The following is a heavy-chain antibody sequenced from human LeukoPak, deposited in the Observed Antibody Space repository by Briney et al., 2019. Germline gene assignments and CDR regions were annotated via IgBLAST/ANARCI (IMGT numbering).Heavy chain of an antibody. J-gene: IGHJ5*02. CDR2: IYYSEST. Sequence: SETLSLTRTVSGGFLSSISYYWGWPRPPPGTGLEGIGSIYYSESTYYHPSLKSRVTISADTSKSQLSLQLSSVTAADTAGYYCAREVIGVVPAPEERPLTFDPGGQGTLVTVSS. V-gene: IGHV4-39*07. CDR3: AREVIGVVPAPEERPLTFDP. D-gene: IGHD2-2*01. CDR1: GGFLSSISYY.